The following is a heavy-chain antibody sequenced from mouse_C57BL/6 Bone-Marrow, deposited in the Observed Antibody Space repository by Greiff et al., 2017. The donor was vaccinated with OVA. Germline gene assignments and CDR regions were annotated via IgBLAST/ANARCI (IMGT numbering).Heavy chain of an antibody. V-gene: IGHV1-69*01. CDR1: GYTFTSYW. J-gene: IGHJ1*03. D-gene: IGHD2-1*01. CDR2: IDPSDSYT. Sequence: QVQLQQPGAELVMPGASVKLSCKASGYTFTSYWMHWVKQRPGQGLEWSGEIDPSDSYTNYNQKFKGKSTLTVDKSSSTAYMQLSSLTSEDSAVYYCARSLYGNYLYWYFDVWGTGTTVTVSS. CDR3: ARSLYGNYLYWYFDV.